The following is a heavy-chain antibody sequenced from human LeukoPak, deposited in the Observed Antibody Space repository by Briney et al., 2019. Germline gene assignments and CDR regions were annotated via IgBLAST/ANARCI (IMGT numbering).Heavy chain of an antibody. Sequence: ASVKVSCKASGGTFSSYAISWVRQAPGQGLEWMGRIIPILGIANYAQKFQGRVTITADKSTSTAYMELSSLRSDDTAVYYCARDQDYYDSSGYHYWGQGTLVTVSS. V-gene: IGHV1-69*04. CDR3: ARDQDYYDSSGYHY. D-gene: IGHD3-22*01. CDR2: IIPILGIA. CDR1: GGTFSSYA. J-gene: IGHJ4*02.